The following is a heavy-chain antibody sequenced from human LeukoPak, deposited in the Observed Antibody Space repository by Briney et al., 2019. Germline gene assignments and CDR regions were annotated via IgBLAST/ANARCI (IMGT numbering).Heavy chain of an antibody. V-gene: IGHV4-30-4*08. CDR2: IYYSGST. Sequence: SETLSLTCTVSGGSISSGDYYWSWIRQPPGKGLEWIGYIYYSGSTYYNPSLKSRVTISVDTSKNQFSLKLSSVTDADTAVYYCARIFRLGYCSGGSCPYYFDYWGQGTLVTVSS. D-gene: IGHD2-15*01. CDR3: ARIFRLGYCSGGSCPYYFDY. J-gene: IGHJ4*02. CDR1: GGSISSGDYY.